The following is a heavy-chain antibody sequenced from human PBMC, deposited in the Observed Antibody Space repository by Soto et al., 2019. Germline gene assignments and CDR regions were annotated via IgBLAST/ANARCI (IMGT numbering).Heavy chain of an antibody. V-gene: IGHV4-59*01. Sequence: EPSETLSLTCTVSGGSISSYYWSWIRQPPGKGLEWIGYIYYSGSTNYNPSLKSRVTISVDTSKNQFSLKLSSVTAADTAVYYCARLTVDYGGNENYYYYGMDVWGQGTTVTVSS. CDR2: IYYSGST. CDR3: ARLTVDYGGNENYYYYGMDV. J-gene: IGHJ6*02. CDR1: GGSISSYY. D-gene: IGHD4-17*01.